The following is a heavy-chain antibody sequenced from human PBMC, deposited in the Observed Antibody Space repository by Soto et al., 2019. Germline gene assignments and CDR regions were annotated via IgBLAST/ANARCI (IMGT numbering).Heavy chain of an antibody. Sequence: QVQLVESGGGVVQPGTSLRLSCAASGFTFSSYAMHWVRQAPGKGLEWVAVISYDGSNKYYADSVKGRFTISRDNSKNTVYLQMNSLRAEDPAVYYSARDPTNYDFWSGYFDYWGQGTLVTVSS. CDR2: ISYDGSNK. CDR3: ARDPTNYDFWSGYFDY. J-gene: IGHJ4*02. D-gene: IGHD3-3*01. CDR1: GFTFSSYA. V-gene: IGHV3-30-3*01.